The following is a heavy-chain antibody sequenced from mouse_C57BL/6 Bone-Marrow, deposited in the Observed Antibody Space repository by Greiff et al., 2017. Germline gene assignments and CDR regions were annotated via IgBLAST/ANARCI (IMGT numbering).Heavy chain of an antibody. CDR1: GYTFTSYW. V-gene: IGHV1-69*01. CDR2: IDPSDSYT. Sequence: VQLQQPGAELVMPGASVKLSCKASGYTFTSYWMHWVKQRPGQGLEWIGEIDPSDSYTNYNQKFKGKSTLTVDKSSSTAYMQLSSLTSEDSAVYYGARESVDYFGYWGQGTTLTVSS. J-gene: IGHJ2*01. CDR3: ARESVDYFGY.